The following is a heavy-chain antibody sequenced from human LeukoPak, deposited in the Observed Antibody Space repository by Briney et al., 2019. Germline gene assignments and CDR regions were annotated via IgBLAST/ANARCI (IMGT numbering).Heavy chain of an antibody. V-gene: IGHV3-30*04. CDR2: ISYDGSNE. CDR3: AKGYSSGLYKLYYFDF. CDR1: GFTFSSYV. J-gene: IGHJ4*02. Sequence: PGGSLRLSCAASGFTFSSYVMHWVRQAPGKGLEWVAIISYDGSNEYYADSVKGRFTISRDNSKNTLYLQMNSLRAADTAVYYCAKGYSSGLYKLYYFDFWGQGTLVTVSS. D-gene: IGHD6-19*01.